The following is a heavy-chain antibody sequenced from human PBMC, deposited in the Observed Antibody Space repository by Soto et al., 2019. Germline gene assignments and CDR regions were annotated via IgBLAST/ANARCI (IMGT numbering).Heavy chain of an antibody. J-gene: IGHJ4*02. CDR3: ARNQTVSAWALFDD. CDR1: GDSVSRYY. D-gene: IGHD6-25*01. Sequence: PSETLSLTCTVSGDSVSRYYCHWIRQVPGKGLEWIAYVYNSGSTNYNPSLKSRASISEDTSKNQFSLKLTSVTAADTAVYYCARNQTVSAWALFDDWRQRPLVTVSS. V-gene: IGHV4-59*02. CDR2: VYNSGST.